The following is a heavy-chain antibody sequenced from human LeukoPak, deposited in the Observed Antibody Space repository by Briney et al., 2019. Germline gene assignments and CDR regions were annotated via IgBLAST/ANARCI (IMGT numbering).Heavy chain of an antibody. D-gene: IGHD6-19*01. CDR3: ARSIEVAGYWYFDL. V-gene: IGHV4-34*01. Sequence: SETLSLTCAVYGGSFSGYYWSWIRQPPGKGLEWIGEINHSGSTNYNPSLKSRVTISVDTSKNQFSLKLSSVTAADTAVYYCARSIEVAGYWYFDLWGRGTLVTVSS. CDR1: GGSFSGYY. J-gene: IGHJ2*01. CDR2: INHSGST.